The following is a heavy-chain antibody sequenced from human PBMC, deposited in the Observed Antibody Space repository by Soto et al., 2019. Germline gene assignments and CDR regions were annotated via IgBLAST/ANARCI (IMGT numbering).Heavy chain of an antibody. Sequence: GGSLRLSCAASGFTFSSYAMHWVRQAPGKGLEWVAVISYDGSNKYYADSVKGRFTISRDNSKNTLYLQMNSLRAEDTAVYYCARGRYYDSSGYYLKPFYFDYWGQGTLVTVSS. CDR3: ARGRYYDSSGYYLKPFYFDY. CDR2: ISYDGSNK. V-gene: IGHV3-30-3*01. CDR1: GFTFSSYA. J-gene: IGHJ4*02. D-gene: IGHD3-22*01.